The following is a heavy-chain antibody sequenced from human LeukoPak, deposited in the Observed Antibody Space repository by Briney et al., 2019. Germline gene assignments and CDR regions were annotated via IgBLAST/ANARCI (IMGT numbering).Heavy chain of an antibody. CDR3: ARQYYYGSGGGDAFDI. J-gene: IGHJ3*02. V-gene: IGHV5-51*01. D-gene: IGHD3-10*01. CDR2: IYPGDSDT. Sequence: GESLKISCKGSGYSFTSYWIGWVRQMPGKGLEWMGIIYPGDSDTRYSPSFQGQVTISADKSISTAYLQWSSLKASDTAMYYCARQYYYGSGGGDAFDIWGQGTMVTVSS. CDR1: GYSFTSYW.